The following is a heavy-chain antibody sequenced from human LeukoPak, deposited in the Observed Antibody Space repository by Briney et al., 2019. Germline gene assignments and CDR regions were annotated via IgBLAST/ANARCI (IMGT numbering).Heavy chain of an antibody. CDR3: ARDAEYRSGWFDY. J-gene: IGHJ4*02. D-gene: IGHD6-19*01. CDR1: GYIFTNYG. CDR2: ISGYSGNT. Sequence: ASVKVSCKASGYIFTNYGISWVRQAPGQGLEWMGWISGYSGNTNYAQSLQGRVTMTTDTSSSTAYMELRRLRSDDTAVYYCARDAEYRSGWFDYWGQGTLVTVSS. V-gene: IGHV1-18*01.